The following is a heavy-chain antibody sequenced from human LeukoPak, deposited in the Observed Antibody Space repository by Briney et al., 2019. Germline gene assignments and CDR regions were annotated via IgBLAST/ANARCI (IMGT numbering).Heavy chain of an antibody. Sequence: SETLSLTCTVSGGPISSYYWSWIRQPPGKGLEWIGYIYYSGSTNYNPSLKSRVTISVDTSKNQFSLKLSSVTAAATAVYYCARGDTAMVNYFDYWGQGTLVTVSS. CDR3: ARGDTAMVNYFDY. CDR2: IYYSGST. D-gene: IGHD5-18*01. V-gene: IGHV4-59*01. J-gene: IGHJ4*02. CDR1: GGPISSYY.